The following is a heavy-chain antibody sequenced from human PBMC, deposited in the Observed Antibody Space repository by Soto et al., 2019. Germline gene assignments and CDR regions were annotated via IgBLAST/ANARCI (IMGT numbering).Heavy chain of an antibody. CDR1: GFTFSSYA. J-gene: IGHJ4*02. V-gene: IGHV3-64*01. Sequence: GGSLRLSCAAFGFTFSSYAMHWVRQAPGKGLEYVSAISSNGGSTYYANSVKGRFTISRDNSKNTLYLQMGSLRAEDMAVYYCARSPLLTTVPYYFDYWGQGTLVTVSS. D-gene: IGHD4-17*01. CDR2: ISSNGGST. CDR3: ARSPLLTTVPYYFDY.